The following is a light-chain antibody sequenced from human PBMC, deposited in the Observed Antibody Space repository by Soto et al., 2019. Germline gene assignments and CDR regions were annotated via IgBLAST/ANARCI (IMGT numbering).Light chain of an antibody. CDR3: SSYAGSNIGV. J-gene: IGLJ1*01. Sequence: SALTQPPSASGSPGQSVTISCTGTSSDGGGHHYVSWYQQHPGKAPKLLIYEVTKRPSGLPDRFSGSKSGNTASLTVSGLQTEDEADYYCSSYAGSNIGVFGTGTKVTVL. V-gene: IGLV2-8*01. CDR2: EVT. CDR1: SSDGGGHHY.